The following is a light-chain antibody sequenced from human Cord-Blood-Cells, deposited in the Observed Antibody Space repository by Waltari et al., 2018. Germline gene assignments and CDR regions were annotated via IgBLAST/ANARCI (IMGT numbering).Light chain of an antibody. Sequence: QSVLTQPPSVSGAPGQRVTISCTGSSSNIGAGYDVHWYQQLPGPAPKLLIYGNSNRPSGVPDRFSGSKSGTSASLAITGLQAEDEADYYCQSYDSSLSGPYYVFGTGTKVTVL. CDR2: GNS. J-gene: IGLJ1*01. V-gene: IGLV1-40*01. CDR3: QSYDSSLSGPYYV. CDR1: SSNIGAGYD.